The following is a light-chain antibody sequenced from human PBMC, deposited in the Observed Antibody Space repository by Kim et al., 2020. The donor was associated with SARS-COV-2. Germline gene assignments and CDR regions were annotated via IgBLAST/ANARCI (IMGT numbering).Light chain of an antibody. V-gene: IGKV4-1*01. CDR3: QQYYSTPPS. Sequence: DIVMTQSPYSLAVSLGERATLNCKSSQTVLYNSNNKNYLAWYQQKPGQAPKLLIYWASIRESGVSDRFSGSGSETDFTLTISSLQAEDVAVYYCQQYYSTPPSFGQGTKLEIK. CDR1: QTVLYNSNNKNY. J-gene: IGKJ2*03. CDR2: WAS.